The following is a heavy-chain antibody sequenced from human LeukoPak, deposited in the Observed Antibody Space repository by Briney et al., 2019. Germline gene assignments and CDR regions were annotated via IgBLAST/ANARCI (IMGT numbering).Heavy chain of an antibody. Sequence: PGGSLRLSCAASGFTFSSYAMSWVRQAPGKGLEWVSAISGSGGSTYYADSVKGRFTISRDNSKNTLYLQMNSLRADDTAVYYCAKGTDFTIFGVVTRDWGQGTLVTVSS. CDR1: GFTFSSYA. CDR2: ISGSGGST. D-gene: IGHD3-3*01. J-gene: IGHJ4*02. V-gene: IGHV3-23*01. CDR3: AKGTDFTIFGVVTRD.